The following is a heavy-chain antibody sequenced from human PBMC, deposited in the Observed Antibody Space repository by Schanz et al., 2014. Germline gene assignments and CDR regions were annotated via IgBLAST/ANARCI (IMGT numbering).Heavy chain of an antibody. J-gene: IGHJ3*02. CDR1: GFTVSSNY. CDR3: AKCIGWYGRCAFDI. CDR2: IYSGGST. V-gene: IGHV3-53*01. D-gene: IGHD6-19*01. Sequence: EVQLVESGGGVVHPGGSLRLSCAASGFTVSSNYMSWVRQAPGKGLEWVAVIYSGGSTFYTDSVKGRFTISRDNSKNTLYLQMNSLIAEDTAVYYCAKCIGWYGRCAFDIWGQGTMVTVSS.